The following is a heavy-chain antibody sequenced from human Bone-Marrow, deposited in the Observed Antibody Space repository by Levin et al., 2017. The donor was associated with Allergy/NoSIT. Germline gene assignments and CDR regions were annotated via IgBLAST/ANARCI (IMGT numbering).Heavy chain of an antibody. CDR3: AKDTITHTIFGVVIPYFDY. V-gene: IGHV3-9*01. CDR2: ISWNSGSI. CDR1: GFTFDDYA. D-gene: IGHD3-3*01. Sequence: GGSLRLSCAASGFTFDDYAMHWVRQAPGKGLEWVSGISWNSGSIGYADSVKGRFTISRDNAKNSLYLQMNSLRAEDTALYYCAKDTITHTIFGVVIPYFDYWGQGTLVTVSS. J-gene: IGHJ4*02.